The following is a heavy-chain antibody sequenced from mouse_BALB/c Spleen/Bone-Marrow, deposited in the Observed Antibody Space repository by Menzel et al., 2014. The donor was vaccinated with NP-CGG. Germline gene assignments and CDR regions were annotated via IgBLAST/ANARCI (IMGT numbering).Heavy chain of an antibody. CDR2: INPDSRTI. CDR3: ARPDYYGYLNY. J-gene: IGHJ2*01. D-gene: IGHD1-1*01. V-gene: IGHV4-1*02. Sequence: DVMLVESGGGLVQPGGFLKFSCAASGFDFSRYWMSWVRQAPGRGLEWIGEINPDSRTINYSPSLQDKFIISRDDAKNTLYLRLNKVRSEDTALYYCARPDYYGYLNYWGQGTTLTVSS. CDR1: GFDFSRYW.